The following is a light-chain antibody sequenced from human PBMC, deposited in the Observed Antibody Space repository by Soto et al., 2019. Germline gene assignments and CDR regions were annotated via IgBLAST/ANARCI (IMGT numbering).Light chain of an antibody. J-gene: IGLJ1*01. V-gene: IGLV1-40*01. CDR2: GNS. CDR3: QSFDSSLSGPFYG. CDR1: SSNIGAGYD. Sequence: QSVLTQPPSVSGAPGQRVTISCTGSSSNIGAGYDVHWYQQLPGTAPKLLIYGNSNRPSGVPDRFSGSKSATSASLVITGLRAEDEADYYCQSFDSSLSGPFYGFGTGTKVTVL.